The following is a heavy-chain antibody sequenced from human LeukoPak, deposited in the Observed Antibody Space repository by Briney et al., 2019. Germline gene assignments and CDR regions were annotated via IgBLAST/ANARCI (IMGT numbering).Heavy chain of an antibody. D-gene: IGHD6-13*01. CDR2: ICYSGST. V-gene: IGHV4-61*01. CDR1: GGSVSSGSYY. Sequence: PSETLSLTCTVSGGSVSSGSYYWSWIRQPPGKGLEWIGYICYSGSTNYNPSLKSRVTISVDTSKNQFSLKLSSVTAADTAVYYCARAGRAAADNWFDPWGQGTLVTVSS. J-gene: IGHJ5*02. CDR3: ARAGRAAADNWFDP.